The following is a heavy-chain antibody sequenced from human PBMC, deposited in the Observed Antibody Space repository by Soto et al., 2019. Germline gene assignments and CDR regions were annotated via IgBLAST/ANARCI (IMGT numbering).Heavy chain of an antibody. J-gene: IGHJ6*03. CDR1: GFSFSYYG. Sequence: EVQLVESGGGLVQPGGSLRLSCAASGFSFSYYGMNWVRQAPGKGLEWVSYISTSSSNIYYADSVKGRFTISRDNAKNSPSLQMNSLRAADTAVYYCARETSTGNYYMDVWGKGTTVTVSS. CDR2: ISTSSSNI. CDR3: ARETSTGNYYMDV. V-gene: IGHV3-48*01. D-gene: IGHD2-2*01.